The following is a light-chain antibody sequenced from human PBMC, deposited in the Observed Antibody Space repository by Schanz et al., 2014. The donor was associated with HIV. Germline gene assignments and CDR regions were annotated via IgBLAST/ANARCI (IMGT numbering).Light chain of an antibody. J-gene: IGKJ2*01. V-gene: IGKV1-17*01. CDR1: QGIRND. CDR3: QQYYSYPLT. Sequence: DIQMTQSPSSLSASVGNRVTITCRASQGIRNDLGWYQQKPGKAPKRLIYGASSLQSGVPSRFSGSGSGTDFTLTISCLQSEDFATYYCQQYYSYPLTFGQGTKLEIK. CDR2: GAS.